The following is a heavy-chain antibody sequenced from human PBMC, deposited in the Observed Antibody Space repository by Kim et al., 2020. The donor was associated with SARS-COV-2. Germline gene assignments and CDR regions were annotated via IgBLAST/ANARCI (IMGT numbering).Heavy chain of an antibody. V-gene: IGHV1-2*02. CDR2: INPNSGGT. D-gene: IGHD6-6*01. CDR3: ARLIAARPGKFDY. Sequence: ASVKVSCKASGYTFTGYYMHWVRQAPGQGLEWMGWINPNSGGTNYAQKFQGRVTMTRDTSISTAYMELSRLRSDDTAVYYCARLIAARPGKFDYWGQGTLVTVSS. CDR1: GYTFTGYY. J-gene: IGHJ4*02.